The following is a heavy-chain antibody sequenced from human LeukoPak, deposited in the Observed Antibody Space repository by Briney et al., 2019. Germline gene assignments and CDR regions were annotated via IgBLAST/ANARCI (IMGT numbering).Heavy chain of an antibody. CDR3: ARVGYCSGDSCYNDY. CDR1: GYTFTSYY. CDR2: INPSGGST. Sequence: ASVKVSCKASGYTFTSYYMRWVRQAPGQGLEWMGLINPSGGSTSYAQKFQGRVTMTRDTSTSTVYMELSSLRSEDTAVYYCARVGYCSGDSCYNDYWGQGTLVTVSS. J-gene: IGHJ4*02. D-gene: IGHD2-15*01. V-gene: IGHV1-46*01.